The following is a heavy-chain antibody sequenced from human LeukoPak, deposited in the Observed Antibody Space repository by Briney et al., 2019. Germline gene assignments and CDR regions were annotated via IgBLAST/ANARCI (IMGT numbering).Heavy chain of an antibody. J-gene: IGHJ4*02. Sequence: PGGSLRLSCAASGFTFSSYAMSWVRQAPGKGLEWVSAISDSGGSTYYAVSVKGRFTISRDNSKNTLYLQMNSLRAEDTAVYYCAKDLSGYSYHDYWGQGTPVAVSS. CDR3: AKDLSGYSYHDY. D-gene: IGHD5-18*01. CDR1: GFTFSSYA. V-gene: IGHV3-23*01. CDR2: ISDSGGST.